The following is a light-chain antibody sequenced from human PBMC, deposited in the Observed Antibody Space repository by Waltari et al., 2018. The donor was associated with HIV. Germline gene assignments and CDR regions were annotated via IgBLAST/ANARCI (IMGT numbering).Light chain of an antibody. CDR2: DDN. J-gene: IGLJ2*01. V-gene: IGLV3-21*02. Sequence: SYVLTQPTSASVAPGQTARITCGGNNIGSKSVHWYQQKPGQAPVLVVYDDNDRPSGIPERFCGSNSGNTATLTITRVEAGDEADYYCQVWDSGSDHPDVVFGGGTKLTVL. CDR1: NIGSKS. CDR3: QVWDSGSDHPDVV.